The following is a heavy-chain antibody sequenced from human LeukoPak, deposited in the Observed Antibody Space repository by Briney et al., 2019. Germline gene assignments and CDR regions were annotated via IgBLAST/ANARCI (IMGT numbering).Heavy chain of an antibody. V-gene: IGHV2-5*02. CDR2: IYWDDDK. D-gene: IGHD5-12*01. J-gene: IGHJ3*02. Sequence: SGPTLVNPTQTLTLTCTFSGFSLSTSGVGVGWIRQPPGKALEWLALIYWDDDKRYSPSLKSRLTITKDTSKNQVVLTMTNMDPVDTATYYCALTQYSGYARRVDDAFDIWGQGTTVTISS. CDR1: GFSLSTSGVG. CDR3: ALTQYSGYARRVDDAFDI.